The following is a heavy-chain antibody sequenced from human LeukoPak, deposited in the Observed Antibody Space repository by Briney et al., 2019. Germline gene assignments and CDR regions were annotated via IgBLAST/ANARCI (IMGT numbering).Heavy chain of an antibody. CDR3: ARDIGYCSGGSCYSGYYFDY. CDR2: IYYSGST. Sequence: SETLSLTCTVSGGSISSYYWSWLRQPPGKGLEWLGYIYYSGSTNYNTSLKSRVTISVDTSKNQFSLKLSSVTAADTAVYYCARDIGYCSGGSCYSGYYFDYWGQGTLVTVSS. J-gene: IGHJ4*02. D-gene: IGHD2-15*01. V-gene: IGHV4-59*01. CDR1: GGSISSYY.